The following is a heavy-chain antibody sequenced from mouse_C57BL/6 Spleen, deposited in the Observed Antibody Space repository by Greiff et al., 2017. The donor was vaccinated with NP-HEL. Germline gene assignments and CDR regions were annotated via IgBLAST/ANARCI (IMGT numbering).Heavy chain of an antibody. CDR3: AIANWDAWFAY. Sequence: VHVKQSGPVLVKPGASVKMSCKASGYTFTDYYMNWVKQSHGKSLEWIGVINPYNGGTSSNQKFKGKATLTVDKSSSTAYMELNSLTSEDSAVYYCAIANWDAWFAYWGQGTLVTVSA. J-gene: IGHJ3*01. CDR2: INPYNGGT. D-gene: IGHD4-1*01. V-gene: IGHV1-19*01. CDR1: GYTFTDYY.